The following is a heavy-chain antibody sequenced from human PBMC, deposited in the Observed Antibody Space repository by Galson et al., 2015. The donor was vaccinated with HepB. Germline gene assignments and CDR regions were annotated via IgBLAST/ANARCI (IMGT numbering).Heavy chain of an antibody. J-gene: IGHJ4*02. CDR2: TYYRSKWYN. Sequence: CAISGDSVSSNSAAWNWIRQSPSRGLEWLGRTYYRSKWYNDYAVSVKSRITINPDTSKNQFSLQLNSVTPEETAVYYCARDQRGIRRFYFDYWGQGTLVTVSS. D-gene: IGHD1-1*01. V-gene: IGHV6-1*01. CDR3: ARDQRGIRRFYFDY. CDR1: GDSVSSNSAA.